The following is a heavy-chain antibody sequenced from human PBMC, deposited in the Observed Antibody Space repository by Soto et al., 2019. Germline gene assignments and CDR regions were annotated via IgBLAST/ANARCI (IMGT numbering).Heavy chain of an antibody. V-gene: IGHV1-2*04. CDR2: INPNSGGT. CDR1: GYTFTGYY. J-gene: IGHJ6*02. D-gene: IGHD3-3*01. Sequence: GASVKVSCKASGYTFTGYYMHWVRQAPGQGLEWMGWINPNSGGTNYAQKFQGWVTMTRDTSISTAYMELSRLRSDDTAVYYCARDHFGVANGYYYYYGMDVWGQGTTVTVSS. CDR3: ARDHFGVANGYYYYYGMDV.